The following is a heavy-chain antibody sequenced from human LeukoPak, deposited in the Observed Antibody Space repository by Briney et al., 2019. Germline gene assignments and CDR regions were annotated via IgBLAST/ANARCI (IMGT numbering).Heavy chain of an antibody. CDR3: ARGWGSSTSCYDY. D-gene: IGHD2-2*01. V-gene: IGHV3-7*01. CDR2: IKEDGSEK. J-gene: IGHJ4*02. CDR1: GFTFSSYW. Sequence: GGSLRLSCAASGFTFSSYWMSWVRQAPGKGLEWVANIKEDGSEKYYVDSVKGRFTISRDNAKNSLYLQMNSLRAEDTAVYYCARGWGSSTSCYDYWGQGTLVTVSS.